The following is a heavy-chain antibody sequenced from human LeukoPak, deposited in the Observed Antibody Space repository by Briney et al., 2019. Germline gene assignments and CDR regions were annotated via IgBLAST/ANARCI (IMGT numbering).Heavy chain of an antibody. Sequence: PGVSLRLSCAASGFRFDDFAMHWVRQSPGKGLEWVSLVSADGAKSYYAESVRGRFTISRDNSKNSLYLQMNTQRSEDTAFYYCAKEIDTLGTNAFDIWGHGTLVTVSS. CDR1: GFRFDDFA. V-gene: IGHV3-43*02. CDR2: VSADGAKS. J-gene: IGHJ3*02. D-gene: IGHD2-15*01. CDR3: AKEIDTLGTNAFDI.